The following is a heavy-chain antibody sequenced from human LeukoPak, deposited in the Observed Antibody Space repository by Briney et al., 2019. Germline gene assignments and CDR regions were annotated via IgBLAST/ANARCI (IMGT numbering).Heavy chain of an antibody. V-gene: IGHV3-30-3*01. Sequence: PGRSLRLSCAASGFTFSSYALHWVRQAPGKGLEWVALISYDGGNKYYADSVKGRFTISRDNSKNTLYLQMNSLRADDTAVYYCARDNLGYCSGGGCYHFDYWGQGTLVTVSS. CDR3: ARDNLGYCSGGGCYHFDY. J-gene: IGHJ4*02. D-gene: IGHD2-15*01. CDR1: GFTFSSYA. CDR2: ISYDGGNK.